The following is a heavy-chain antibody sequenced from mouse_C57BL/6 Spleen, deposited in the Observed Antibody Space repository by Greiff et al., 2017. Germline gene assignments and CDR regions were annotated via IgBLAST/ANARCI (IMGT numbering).Heavy chain of an antibody. J-gene: IGHJ4*01. D-gene: IGHD1-3*01. CDR1: GFSLTSYG. V-gene: IGHV2-5*01. Sequence: VMLVESGPGLVQPSQSLSITCTVSGFSLTSYGVHWVRQSPGKGLEWLGVIWRGGSTDYNAAFMSRLSITKDNSKSQVFFKMNSLQADDTTIYYCAKNELHAMDYWGQGTSVTVSS. CDR2: IWRGGST. CDR3: AKNELHAMDY.